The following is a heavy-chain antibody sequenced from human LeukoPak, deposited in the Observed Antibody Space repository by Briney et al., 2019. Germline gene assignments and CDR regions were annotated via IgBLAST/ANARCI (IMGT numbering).Heavy chain of an antibody. CDR2: IYYSGST. J-gene: IGHJ4*02. V-gene: IGHV4-30-4*01. Sequence: SETLSLTCTVSGGSISSGDYYWSWIRQPPGKGLEWIGYIYYSGSTYYNPSLKSRVTISVDTSKNQFSLKLSSVTAADTAVYYCARDSLPTGLGYWGQGTLVTVSS. CDR3: ARDSLPTGLGY. D-gene: IGHD5/OR15-5a*01. CDR1: GGSISSGDYY.